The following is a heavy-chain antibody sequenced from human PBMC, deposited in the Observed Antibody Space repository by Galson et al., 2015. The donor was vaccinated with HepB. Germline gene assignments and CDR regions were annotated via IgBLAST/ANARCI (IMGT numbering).Heavy chain of an antibody. CDR1: GFTVSSNY. Sequence: SLRLSCAASGFTVSSNYMTWVRQAPGKGLEWVSSITSSGGNSYYTDSVKGRFTVSRDNSKNTLVLHLNSLSAEDTAMYFCAKDGIMVANNPYHFHYWGQGTLFTASS. D-gene: IGHD2-15*01. CDR2: ITSSGGNS. CDR3: AKDGIMVANNPYHFHY. V-gene: IGHV3-53*01. J-gene: IGHJ4*02.